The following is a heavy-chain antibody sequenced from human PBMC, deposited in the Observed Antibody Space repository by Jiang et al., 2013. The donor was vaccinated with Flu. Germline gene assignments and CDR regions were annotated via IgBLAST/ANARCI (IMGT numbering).Heavy chain of an antibody. D-gene: IGHD1-1*01. CDR3: ARGRAGTPTVFDY. CDR1: GGSMTNYY. CDR2: IYYSGST. Sequence: GSGLVKPSETLSLTCTVSGGSMTNYYWSWLRQPPGKGLEWIGFIYYSGSTNFNPSLKSRVTISVDTSKTQFSLKLSSVTAADTAVYYCARGRAGTPTVFDYWGQGTLVTVSS. J-gene: IGHJ4*02. V-gene: IGHV4-59*01.